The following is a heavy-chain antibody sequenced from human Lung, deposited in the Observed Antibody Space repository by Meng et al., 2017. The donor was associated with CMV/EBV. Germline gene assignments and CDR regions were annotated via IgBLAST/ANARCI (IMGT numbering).Heavy chain of an antibody. CDR3: ARDAGEDICVVAAAISDD. CDR1: GFTFNSYR. Sequence: GGSLRLSCAASGFTFNSYRMNWLRQAPGKGLEWVSYISSSSSSIYYTDSVKGQFTISRNNAKNSLYLEMNSLRVDDTGVYFCARDAGEDICVVAAAISDDWGQGNHVNGAS. J-gene: IGHJ4*02. D-gene: IGHD2-15*01. V-gene: IGHV3-48*04. CDR2: ISSSSSSI.